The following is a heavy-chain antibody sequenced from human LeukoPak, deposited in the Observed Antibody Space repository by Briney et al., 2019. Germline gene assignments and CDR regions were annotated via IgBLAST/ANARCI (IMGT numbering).Heavy chain of an antibody. CDR3: AREVCSSTSCNFDY. V-gene: IGHV1-69*06. CDR1: GGTFSSYA. Sequence: GASVKVSCKASGGTFSSYAISWVRLAPGQGLEWMGGIIPIFGTANYAQKFQGRVTITADKSTSTAYMELSSLRSEDTAVYYCAREVCSSTSCNFDYWGEATLVIVSS. D-gene: IGHD2-2*01. CDR2: IIPIFGTA. J-gene: IGHJ4*02.